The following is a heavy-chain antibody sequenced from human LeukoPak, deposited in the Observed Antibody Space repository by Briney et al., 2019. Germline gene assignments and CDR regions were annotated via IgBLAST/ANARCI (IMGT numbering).Heavy chain of an antibody. CDR3: AKVGRNDILTGYSDFDY. D-gene: IGHD3-9*01. CDR1: GLTFFTFA. CDR2: LFPSGGEI. J-gene: IGHJ4*02. Sequence: GGSLRLSCAASGLTFFTFAMIWVRQPPGKGLGVVSSLFPSGGEIHYADSVRGRFTISRDNSKNTLYLQMNSLRAEDTAVYYCAKVGRNDILTGYSDFDYWGQGTLVTVSS. V-gene: IGHV3-23*01.